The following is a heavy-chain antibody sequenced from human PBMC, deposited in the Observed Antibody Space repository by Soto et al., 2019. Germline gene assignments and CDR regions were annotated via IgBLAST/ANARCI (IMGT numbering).Heavy chain of an antibody. CDR2: IIPIFGTA. CDR3: ARGFKGDYYYGMDV. J-gene: IGHJ6*02. CDR1: GGTFSSYA. V-gene: IGHV1-69*13. Sequence: RASVKVSCKASGGTFSSYAISWVRQAPGQGLEWMGGIIPIFGTANYAQKFQGRVTITADESTSTAYMELSSLRSEDTAVYYCARGFKGDYYYGMDVWGQGTTVTVSS.